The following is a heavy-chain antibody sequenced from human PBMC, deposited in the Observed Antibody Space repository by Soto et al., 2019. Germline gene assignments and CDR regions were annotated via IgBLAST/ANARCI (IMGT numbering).Heavy chain of an antibody. CDR3: ARDPSIMATTGTYYYYYGMDV. CDR2: IKQDGSEK. D-gene: IGHD5-12*01. Sequence: GGSLRLSWVASGFPFSSYWMSLVSKATGKGLEWVANIKQDGSEKYYVDSVKGRFTISRDNAKNSLYLQMNSLRAEDTAVYYCARDPSIMATTGTYYYYYGMDVWGQGTTVTVSS. CDR1: GFPFSSYW. V-gene: IGHV3-7*04. J-gene: IGHJ6*02.